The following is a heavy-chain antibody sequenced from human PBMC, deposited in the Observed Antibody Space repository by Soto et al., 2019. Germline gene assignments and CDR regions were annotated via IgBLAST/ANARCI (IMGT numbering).Heavy chain of an antibody. CDR3: ARQLRSAYDASDI. CDR1: GGSISHYC. J-gene: IGHJ3*02. Sequence: PSETLSLTCTVSGGSISHYCWSWIRQPPGKGLEWIGNVYYSGSTNYNPSLKSRVTISVDTSKNQFSLQLGSVTATDTAVHYCARQLRSAYDASDIWGQGTMVTVSS. V-gene: IGHV4-59*08. CDR2: VYYSGST. D-gene: IGHD4-17*01.